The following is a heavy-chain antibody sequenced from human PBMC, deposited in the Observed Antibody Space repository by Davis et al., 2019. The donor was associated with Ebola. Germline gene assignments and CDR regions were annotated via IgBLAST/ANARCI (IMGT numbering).Heavy chain of an antibody. D-gene: IGHD1-20*01. Sequence: GGSLRLSCAASGFTFTYAWMNWVRQAPGKGLEWVAYISGGYTYYAESVKGRFTISRDSAKDSLYLHMDSLRDDDTAVYYCARVYNWGFDFWGQGTLVTVSS. V-gene: IGHV3-48*02. CDR3: ARVYNWGFDF. CDR1: GFTFTYAW. J-gene: IGHJ4*02. CDR2: ISGGYT.